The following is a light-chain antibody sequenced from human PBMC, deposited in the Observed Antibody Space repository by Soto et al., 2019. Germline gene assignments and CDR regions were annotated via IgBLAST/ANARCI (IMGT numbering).Light chain of an antibody. J-gene: IGKJ4*01. V-gene: IGKV3-11*01. Sequence: EIVLTQSPATLSLSPGERATLSCWASQSVSNSLAWYQQRPGQSPRLLIYDVSTRATGIPARFGGSGSGTDFTLTISSLETEDFAVYYCPQRTNWPLTFGGGTNVEI. CDR3: PQRTNWPLT. CDR1: QSVSNS. CDR2: DVS.